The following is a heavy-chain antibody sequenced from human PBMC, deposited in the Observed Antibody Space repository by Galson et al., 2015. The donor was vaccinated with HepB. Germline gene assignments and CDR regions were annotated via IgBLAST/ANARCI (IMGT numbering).Heavy chain of an antibody. J-gene: IGHJ4*02. D-gene: IGHD3-9*01. Sequence: SLRLSCAVSGFTLSSFWMTWVRQAPGKGLEWVANIKQGGSEANYVDSVKGRFTVSRDNSKNSLYLQMNSLRAEDTAVYYCVRETQYFDWLLHASFFDFWGQGTLVTVSS. CDR3: VRETQYFDWLLHASFFDF. CDR2: IKQGGSEA. V-gene: IGHV3-7*03. CDR1: GFTLSSFW.